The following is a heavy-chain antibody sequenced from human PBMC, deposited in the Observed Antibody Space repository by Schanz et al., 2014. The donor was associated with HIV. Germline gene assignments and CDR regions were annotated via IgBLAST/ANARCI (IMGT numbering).Heavy chain of an antibody. Sequence: EVQLVESGGGLVQPGRSLRLSCTGSGFNFDDYVMYWVRQAPGKGLEWVSGISWNSGSIGYADSVKGRFTISRDNAKNSLYLQMDSLTAEDTAVYYCARRQWVAPDYWGQGTLVTVSS. J-gene: IGHJ4*02. CDR3: ARRQWVAPDY. CDR1: GFNFDDYV. CDR2: ISWNSGSI. V-gene: IGHV3-9*01. D-gene: IGHD6-19*01.